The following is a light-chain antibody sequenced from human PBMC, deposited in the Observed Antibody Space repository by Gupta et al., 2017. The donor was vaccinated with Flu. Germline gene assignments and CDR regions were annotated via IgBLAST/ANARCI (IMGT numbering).Light chain of an antibody. V-gene: IGLV1-47*01. J-gene: IGLJ2*01. CDR1: SSNSGSNY. Sequence: GSSSNSGSNYVYWYQQLPGTPPKLLIYRNNQRPSGVPDRFSGSKSGTSASLAISGLRSEDEADYYCAAWDDSLVVFGGGTKLTVL. CDR3: AAWDDSLVV. CDR2: RNN.